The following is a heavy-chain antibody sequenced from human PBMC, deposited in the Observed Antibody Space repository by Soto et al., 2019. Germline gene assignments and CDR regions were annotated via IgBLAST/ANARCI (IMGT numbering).Heavy chain of an antibody. CDR1: GGTFSSYA. J-gene: IGHJ6*02. CDR2: IIPIFGTA. D-gene: IGHD2-2*01. Sequence: SVKVSCKASGGTFSSYAISWVRQAPGQGLEWMGGIIPIFGTANYAQKFQGRVTITADESTSTAYMELSSLRSEDTAVYYCARLVGKDIVVVPAATDYGMDAWGQGTTVTVSS. CDR3: ARLVGKDIVVVPAATDYGMDA. V-gene: IGHV1-69*13.